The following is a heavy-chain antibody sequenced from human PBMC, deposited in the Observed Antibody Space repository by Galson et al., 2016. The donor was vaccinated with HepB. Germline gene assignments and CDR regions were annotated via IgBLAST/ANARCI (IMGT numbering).Heavy chain of an antibody. CDR2: IHPSGAYT. J-gene: IGHJ4*02. CDR1: DNTFSKDY. Sequence: SVKVSCKASDNTFSKDYIHWVRQAPGQGLQWLGTIHPSGAYTTYAQRFDGRVTMTRDTATNTVYMELRALTSKDTAVYYCARANSNLLTGYYSGLDHWGPRVLVTVAS. V-gene: IGHV1-46*01. CDR3: ARANSNLLTGYYSGLDH. D-gene: IGHD3-9*01.